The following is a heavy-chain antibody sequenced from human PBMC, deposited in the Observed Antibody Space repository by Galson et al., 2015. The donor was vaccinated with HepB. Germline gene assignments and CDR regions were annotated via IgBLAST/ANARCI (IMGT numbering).Heavy chain of an antibody. Sequence: SVKVSCKASGGTFSSYAISWVRQAPGQGLEWMGGIIPIFGIANYAQKFQGRVTITADKSTSTAYMELSSLRSEDTAVYYCCYGGNPPFDYWGQGTLVTVSS. CDR3: CYGGNPPFDY. J-gene: IGHJ4*02. D-gene: IGHD4-23*01. CDR1: GGTFSSYA. V-gene: IGHV1-69*10. CDR2: IIPIFGIA.